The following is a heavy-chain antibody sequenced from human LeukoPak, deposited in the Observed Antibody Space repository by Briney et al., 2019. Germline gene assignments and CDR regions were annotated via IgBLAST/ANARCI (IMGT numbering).Heavy chain of an antibody. V-gene: IGHV3-30*18. Sequence: GGSLRLSCAVSGFTFSSNSMHWVRQAPGKGLEWVTVISNDGNKKYYADSVKGRFTTSRDNSKLYLQMDSLRPEDTAVYYCAKDRSPTVTSFYYYHGMDVWGQGTTVTVSS. J-gene: IGHJ6*02. CDR2: ISNDGNKK. D-gene: IGHD4-17*01. CDR3: AKDRSPTVTSFYYYHGMDV. CDR1: GFTFSSNS.